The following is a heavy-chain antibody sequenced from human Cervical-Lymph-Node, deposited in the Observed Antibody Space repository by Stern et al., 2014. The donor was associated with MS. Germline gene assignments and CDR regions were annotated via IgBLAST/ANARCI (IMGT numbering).Heavy chain of an antibody. CDR3: ARGYPFFDN. CDR1: GYTFTGFF. D-gene: IGHD2-15*01. Sequence: QVQLVQSGAEVKKPGASVKVSCTASGYTFTGFFLHWVRQAPGQGLEWGGWINPNTGVTKSAQKFQGWVTLTRDTSINTVYMELNRLKSDDTAVFYCARGYPFFDNWGQGTLVTVSS. V-gene: IGHV1-2*04. CDR2: INPNTGVT. J-gene: IGHJ4*02.